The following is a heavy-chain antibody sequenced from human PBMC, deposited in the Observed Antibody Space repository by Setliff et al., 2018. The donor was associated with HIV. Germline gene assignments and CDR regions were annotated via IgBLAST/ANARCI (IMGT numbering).Heavy chain of an antibody. V-gene: IGHV4-34*01. J-gene: IGHJ4*02. CDR2: INHSGIT. CDR1: GGSFSGYY. Sequence: SETLSLTCAVYGGSFSGYYWTWIRQPPGKGLEWIGDINHSGITNYNPSLKSRVTISVDTSKNQFSLKLSSATAADTAMYYCTRGRLYSGPHFWGQGTLVTVS. D-gene: IGHD5-12*01. CDR3: TRGRLYSGPHF.